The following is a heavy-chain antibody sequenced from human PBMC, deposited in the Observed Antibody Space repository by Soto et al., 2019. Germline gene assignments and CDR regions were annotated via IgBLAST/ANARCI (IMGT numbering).Heavy chain of an antibody. Sequence: GGSLRLSCAASGFTFSSYGMHWVRQAPGKGLEWVAVIWYDGSNKYYADSVKGRFTISRDNSKNTLYLQMNSLRAEDTAVYYGARDGRANGDYGSGSYYTHQDYWGQGTLVTVSS. CDR1: GFTFSSYG. J-gene: IGHJ4*02. V-gene: IGHV3-33*01. CDR3: ARDGRANGDYGSGSYYTHQDY. D-gene: IGHD3-10*01. CDR2: IWYDGSNK.